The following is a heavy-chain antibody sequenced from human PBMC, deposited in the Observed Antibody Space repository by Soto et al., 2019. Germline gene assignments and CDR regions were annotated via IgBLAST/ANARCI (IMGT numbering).Heavy chain of an antibody. Sequence: SETLSLTCTVSGGSISSSSCHWGWIRQPPGKGLEWIASIKYSGTTFYNPSLKSRVTISVDTSKNQFSLKLSSVTAADTAVYYCASHDYAHYGMDVWGQGTTVTVSS. V-gene: IGHV4-39*07. CDR1: GGSISSSSCH. D-gene: IGHD4-17*01. CDR2: IKYSGTT. CDR3: ASHDYAHYGMDV. J-gene: IGHJ6*02.